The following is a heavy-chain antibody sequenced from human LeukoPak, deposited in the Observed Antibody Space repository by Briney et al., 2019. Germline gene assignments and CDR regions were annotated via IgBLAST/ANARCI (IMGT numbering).Heavy chain of an antibody. D-gene: IGHD5-12*01. V-gene: IGHV3-48*03. CDR2: ISSIGNNI. Sequence: GGSLRLSCAASGFSFSNYEMHWVRQAPGQGLEWISYISSIGNNINYADSVKGRFTISRDNARNSLYLQMNSLRAEEQAVYYRARADYSCYSFEYWSQGTLVTVSS. CDR1: GFSFSNYE. J-gene: IGHJ4*02. CDR3: ARADYSCYSFEY.